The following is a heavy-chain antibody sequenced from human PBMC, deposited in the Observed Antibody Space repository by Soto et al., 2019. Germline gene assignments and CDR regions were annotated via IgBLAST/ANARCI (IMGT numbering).Heavy chain of an antibody. CDR2: IIPIFGTA. Sequence: QVQLVQSGAEVKKPGSLVKVSCKASGGTFSSYAISWVRQAPGQGLEWMGGIIPIFGTANYAQKFQGRVTITEDESTSTAYMELSSLRSEDTAVYYCARDPRSIAAPGGDYFDYWGQGTLVTVSS. CDR1: GGTFSSYA. J-gene: IGHJ4*02. V-gene: IGHV1-69*12. CDR3: ARDPRSIAAPGGDYFDY. D-gene: IGHD6-6*01.